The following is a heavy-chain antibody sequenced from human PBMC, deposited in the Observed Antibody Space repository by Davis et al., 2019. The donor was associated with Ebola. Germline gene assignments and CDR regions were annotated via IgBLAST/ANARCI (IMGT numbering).Heavy chain of an antibody. D-gene: IGHD4-17*01. CDR2: LSSDGSYR. V-gene: IGHV3-23*01. J-gene: IGHJ5*02. CDR1: GFIFTNYA. CDR3: AKGVHVDYGAS. Sequence: PGGPLRLSCATSGFIFTNYAMNWVRQAPGGGLEWVSALSSDGSYRIYADSVQGRFTVSRDNSKSIVYLQMNTLRADDTAVYFCAKGVHVDYGASWGQGSLVTVSS.